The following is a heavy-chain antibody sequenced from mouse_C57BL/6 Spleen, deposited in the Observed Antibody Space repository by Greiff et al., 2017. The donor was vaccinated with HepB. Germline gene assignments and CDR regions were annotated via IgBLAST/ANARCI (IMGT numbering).Heavy chain of an antibody. CDR1: GYTFTSYW. CDR2: IDPSDSYT. J-gene: IGHJ2*01. D-gene: IGHD4-1*01. V-gene: IGHV1-69*01. Sequence: VQLQQPGAELVMPGASVKLSCKASGYTFTSYWMHWVKQRPGQGLEWIGEIDPSDSYTNYNQKFKGKSTLTVDKSSSTAYMQLSSLTSEDSAVYYCARTGTEDYWGQGTTLTVSS. CDR3: ARTGTEDY.